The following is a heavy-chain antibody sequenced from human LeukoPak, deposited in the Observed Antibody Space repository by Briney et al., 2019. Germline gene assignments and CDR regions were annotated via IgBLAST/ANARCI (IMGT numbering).Heavy chain of an antibody. CDR3: ARSTWEADYDFWSGSDDAFDI. D-gene: IGHD3-3*01. J-gene: IGHJ3*02. CDR1: GYTFTSYY. CDR2: INPHSGGT. V-gene: IGHV1-2*02. Sequence: ASVKVSCKASGYTFTSYYIHGVRQAPGQGLEWMGWINPHSGGTNYAQKFQGRVTMTRDTSISTAYMELSRLRSDDTAVYYCARSTWEADYDFWSGSDDAFDIWGQGTMVTVSS.